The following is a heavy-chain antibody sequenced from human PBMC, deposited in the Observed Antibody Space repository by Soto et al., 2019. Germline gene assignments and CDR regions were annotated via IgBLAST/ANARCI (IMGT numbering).Heavy chain of an antibody. J-gene: IGHJ5*02. CDR2: IAYSGDT. CDR1: GGSISSYY. Sequence: TSETLSLTCTVSGGSISSYYWSWIRQPPGKGLEWIGYIAYSGDTYYNPSLRSRVTISADTSENKFSLTLKSVTAADTAVYFCARDFERSAIAPWGQGTSVTVSS. CDR3: ARDFERSAIAP. D-gene: IGHD3-9*01. V-gene: IGHV4-59*12.